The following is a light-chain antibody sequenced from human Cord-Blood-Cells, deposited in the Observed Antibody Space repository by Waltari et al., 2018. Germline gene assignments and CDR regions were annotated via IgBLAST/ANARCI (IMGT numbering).Light chain of an antibody. V-gene: IGKV4-1*01. J-gene: IGKJ2*03. CDR2: WAS. Sequence: IVITQSLYPLAVSLGEGATINCTSSQSVLYSSNNKNYLAWYQQKPGQPPKLLIYWASTRESGVPDRFSGSGSGTDFTLTISSLQAEDVGVYYCQQYYSTPYSFGQGTKLEIK. CDR3: QQYYSTPYS. CDR1: QSVLYSSNNKNY.